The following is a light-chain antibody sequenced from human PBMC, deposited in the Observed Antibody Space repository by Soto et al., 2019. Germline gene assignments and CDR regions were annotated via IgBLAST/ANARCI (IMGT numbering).Light chain of an antibody. CDR2: DVS. Sequence: QSALTQPASVSGSPGQSITISCTGTSSDVGAYDYVSWYQQHPGKVPKLMIYDVSNRPSGVSNRFSGSKSGNTASLTISGLQAEDEADNYCSSYTSSTTLGVFGGGTKLTVL. CDR1: SSDVGAYDY. V-gene: IGLV2-14*01. CDR3: SSYTSSTTLGV. J-gene: IGLJ3*02.